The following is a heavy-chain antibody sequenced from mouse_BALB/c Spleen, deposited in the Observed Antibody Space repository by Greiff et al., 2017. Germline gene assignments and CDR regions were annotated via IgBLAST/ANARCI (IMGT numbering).Heavy chain of an antibody. V-gene: IGHV1S132*01. D-gene: IGHD3-1*01. CDR2: IFPGTGTT. CDR3: ARSSGWESGFAY. J-gene: IGHJ3*01. Sequence: QVQLKESGAELVKPGASVKLSCKTSGYTFTSYWIQWVKQRPGQGLGWIGEIFPGTGTTYYNEKFKGKATLTIDTSSSTAYMQLSSLTSEDSAVYFCARSSGWESGFAYWGQGTLVTVSA. CDR1: GYTFTSYW.